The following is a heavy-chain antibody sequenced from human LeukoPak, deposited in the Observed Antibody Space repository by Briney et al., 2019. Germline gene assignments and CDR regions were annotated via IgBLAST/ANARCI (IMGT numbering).Heavy chain of an antibody. Sequence: GGSLRLSCAASGFTFSDHFVDWVRQAPGKGLEWVGRTRNKAYSYNTEYGASVKGRFTISRDNSKNTLYLQMGSLRAEDMAVYYCARAAVAGPINWFDPWGQGTLVTVSS. CDR1: GFTFSDHF. D-gene: IGHD6-19*01. V-gene: IGHV3-72*01. J-gene: IGHJ5*02. CDR3: ARAAVAGPINWFDP. CDR2: TRNKAYSYNT.